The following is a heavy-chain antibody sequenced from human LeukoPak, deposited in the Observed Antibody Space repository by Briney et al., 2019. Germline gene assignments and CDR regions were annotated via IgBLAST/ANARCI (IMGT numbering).Heavy chain of an antibody. CDR3: ARTPVLSRHMIHFDY. CDR1: GGSISSYY. D-gene: IGHD3-22*01. Sequence: PSETLSLTCTVSGGSISSYYWSWIRQPAGKGLEWIGRIYTSGSTNYNPSLKSRVTMSVDTSKNQFSLKLSSVTAADTAVYYCARTPVLSRHMIHFDYWGQGTLVTVSS. V-gene: IGHV4-4*07. CDR2: IYTSGST. J-gene: IGHJ4*02.